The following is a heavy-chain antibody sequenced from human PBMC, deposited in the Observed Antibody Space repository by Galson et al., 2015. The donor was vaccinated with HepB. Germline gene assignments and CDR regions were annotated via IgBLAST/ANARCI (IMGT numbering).Heavy chain of an antibody. Sequence: SVKVSCKASGGTSNNYAIVWVRQAPGQGLEWMGGIIPFFGTADYAQKFQGRVTITADESTSTAYMELSSLRSDDTAVYYCARTRTSETTYYYFLDVWGKGTTVTVSS. CDR1: GGTSNNYA. CDR2: IIPFFGTA. V-gene: IGHV1-69*13. D-gene: IGHD1/OR15-1a*01. J-gene: IGHJ6*03. CDR3: ARTRTSETTYYYFLDV.